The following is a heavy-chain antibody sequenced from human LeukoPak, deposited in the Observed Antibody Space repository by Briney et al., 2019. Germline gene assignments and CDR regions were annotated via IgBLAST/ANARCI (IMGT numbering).Heavy chain of an antibody. D-gene: IGHD2-15*01. CDR3: ARQGYCSGGSCYAFDP. CDR2: IYPSDSDI. V-gene: IGHV5-51*01. J-gene: IGHJ5*02. CDR1: GYRFTSYW. Sequence: GESLKISCKGSGYRFTSYWIGWVRQMPGKGLEWMGIIYPSDSDIKYSPSFQGQVTISADKSISTAYLQRSSLKASDTAMYYCARQGYCSGGSCYAFDPWGQGTLVTVSS.